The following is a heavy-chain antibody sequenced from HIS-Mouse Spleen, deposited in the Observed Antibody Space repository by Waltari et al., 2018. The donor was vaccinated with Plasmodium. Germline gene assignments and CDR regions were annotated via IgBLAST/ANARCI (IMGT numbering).Heavy chain of an antibody. V-gene: IGHV4-39*07. CDR1: GGSISSSSSY. J-gene: IGHJ4*02. CDR2: LYYSGST. CDR3: ARGGYSSSSYYFDY. Sequence: QLQLQESGPGLVKPSETLSLPCTVSGGSISSSSSYWGWIRQPPGKGREWIGILYYSGSTYYNPSLKSRVTISVDTSKNQFSLKLSSVTAADTAVFYCARGGYSSSSYYFDYWGQGTLVTVSS. D-gene: IGHD6-6*01.